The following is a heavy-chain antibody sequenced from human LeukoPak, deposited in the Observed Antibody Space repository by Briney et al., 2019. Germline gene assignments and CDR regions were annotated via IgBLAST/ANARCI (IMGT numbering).Heavy chain of an antibody. Sequence: ASVKVSCKASGYTFTSYDINWVRQATGQGLEWMGWMNPNSGNTGYAQKFQGRVTMTRNTSISTAYMELSSLRSEDTAVYYCARGKYYYGSGLAPPNWFDLWGQGTLVTVSS. D-gene: IGHD3-10*01. J-gene: IGHJ5*02. CDR3: ARGKYYYGSGLAPPNWFDL. CDR1: GYTFTSYD. V-gene: IGHV1-8*01. CDR2: MNPNSGNT.